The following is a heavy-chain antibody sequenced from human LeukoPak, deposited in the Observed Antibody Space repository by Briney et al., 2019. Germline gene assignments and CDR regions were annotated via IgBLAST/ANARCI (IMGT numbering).Heavy chain of an antibody. V-gene: IGHV3-23*01. Sequence: GGSLRLSCAASGFTFSSYAMSWVRQAPGKGLEWVSAISGSGGSTYYADSVKGRFTISRDNSKNTLYLQMNSLRAEDTAVYYCATARTELVQQYYYYGMDVWGQGTTVTISS. CDR2: ISGSGGST. CDR1: GFTFSSYA. CDR3: ATARTELVQQYYYYGMDV. J-gene: IGHJ6*02. D-gene: IGHD6-6*01.